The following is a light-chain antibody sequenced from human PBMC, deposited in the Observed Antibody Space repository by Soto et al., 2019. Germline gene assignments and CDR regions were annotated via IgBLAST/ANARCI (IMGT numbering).Light chain of an antibody. CDR2: KAS. CDR1: QTISSW. Sequence: DIQMTQSPSTLSGSVGDRVTITCRASQTISSWLAWYQQKPGKAPKLLIYKASTLKSGVPSRFSGSGSGTEFTLTISRLEPEDFAVYYCQQYGNSPMYTFGQGTKVDIK. J-gene: IGKJ2*01. CDR3: QQYGNSPMYT. V-gene: IGKV1-5*03.